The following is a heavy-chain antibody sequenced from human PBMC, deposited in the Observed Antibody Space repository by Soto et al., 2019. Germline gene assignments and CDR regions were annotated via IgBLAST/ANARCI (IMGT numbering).Heavy chain of an antibody. CDR3: AGEFLAAAGTGFDL. D-gene: IGHD6-13*01. CDR2: IYSGGST. J-gene: IGHJ2*01. Sequence: EVQLVESGGGLIQPGGSLRLSCAASGFTVSSNYMSWVRQAPGKGLEWVSVIYSGGSTYYADSVKGRFTISRDNSKNTLYLQMNSLRAEDTAVYYCAGEFLAAAGTGFDLWGRGTLVTVSS. CDR1: GFTVSSNY. V-gene: IGHV3-53*01.